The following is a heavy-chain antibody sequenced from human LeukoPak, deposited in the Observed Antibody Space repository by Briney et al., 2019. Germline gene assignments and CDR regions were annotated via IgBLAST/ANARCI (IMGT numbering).Heavy chain of an antibody. CDR2: IIPILGIA. V-gene: IGHV1-69*04. J-gene: IGHJ2*01. CDR1: GGTFSSYA. CDR3: AREPRVDYGDSWRYSDL. Sequence: SVKVSCKASGGTFSSYAISWVRQAPGQGLEWMGRIIPILGIANYAQKFQGRVTITADKSTSTAYMELSSLRSEDTAVYYCAREPRVDYGDSWRYSDLWGRGTLVTVSS. D-gene: IGHD4-17*01.